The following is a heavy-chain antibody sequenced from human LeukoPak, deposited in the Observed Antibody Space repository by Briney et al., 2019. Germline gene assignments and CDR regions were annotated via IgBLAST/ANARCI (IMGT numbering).Heavy chain of an antibody. CDR2: IYYSGST. CDR1: GGSISSSSYY. CDR3: ARHRLGAAAGTHKYFQH. V-gene: IGHV4-39*01. D-gene: IGHD6-13*01. Sequence: SETLSLTCTVSGGSISSSSYYWGWIRQPPGKGLEWIGSIYYSGSTYYNPSLKSRVTISVDTSKNQFSLKLSSVTAADTAVYYCARHRLGAAAGTHKYFQHWGQGTLVTVSS. J-gene: IGHJ1*01.